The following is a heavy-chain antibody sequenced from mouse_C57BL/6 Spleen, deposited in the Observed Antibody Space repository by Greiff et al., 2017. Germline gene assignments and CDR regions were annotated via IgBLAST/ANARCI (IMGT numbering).Heavy chain of an antibody. CDR1: GFTFSSYA. CDR2: ISDGGSYT. V-gene: IGHV5-4*03. D-gene: IGHD2-1*01. Sequence: EVNVVESGGGLVKPGGSLKLSCAASGFTFSSYAMSWVRQTPEKRLEWVATISDGGSYTYYPDNVKGRFTISRDNAKNNLYLQMSHLKSEDTAMYYCARGGKRTFDYWGQGTTLTVSS. J-gene: IGHJ2*01. CDR3: ARGGKRTFDY.